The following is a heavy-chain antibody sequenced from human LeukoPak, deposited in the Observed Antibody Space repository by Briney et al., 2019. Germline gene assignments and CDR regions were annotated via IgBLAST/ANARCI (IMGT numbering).Heavy chain of an antibody. J-gene: IGHJ3*02. Sequence: ASVKVSCKASGYTFTSYAMNWVRQAPGQGLEWMGWINTNTGNPTYAQGFTGRFVFSLDTPVSTAYLQVSSLKAEDTAVYYCARACGGDCYGAFDIWGQGTMVTVSS. CDR3: ARACGGDCYGAFDI. D-gene: IGHD2-21*02. V-gene: IGHV7-4-1*02. CDR1: GYTFTSYA. CDR2: INTNTGNP.